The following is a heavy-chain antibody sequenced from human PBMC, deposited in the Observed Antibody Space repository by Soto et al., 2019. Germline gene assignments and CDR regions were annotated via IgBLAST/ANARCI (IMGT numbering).Heavy chain of an antibody. J-gene: IGHJ6*02. Sequence: PGESLKISCRDSGYMFTTYWIGWVRQMPGKGLEWMGIIYPGDSDTRYSPSFQGQVTISADKSISTAYLQWSSLKASDTAMYYCARTSAAGKYYYGMDVWGQGTTVTVS. V-gene: IGHV5-51*01. CDR3: ARTSAAGKYYYGMDV. CDR2: IYPGDSDT. D-gene: IGHD6-13*01. CDR1: GYMFTTYW.